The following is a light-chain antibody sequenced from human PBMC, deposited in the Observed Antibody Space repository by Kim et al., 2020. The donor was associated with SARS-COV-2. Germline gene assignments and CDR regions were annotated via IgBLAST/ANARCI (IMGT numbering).Light chain of an antibody. CDR2: DVT. V-gene: IGLV2-14*01. Sequence: QSALTQPVSVSGSPGQSITISCTGTSSDVGAYNYVSWYQQHPGKAPKVMIYDVTKRPSGVSDRLSGSKSGNTASLTISGLQAEDEADYYCSSYTTSSTWVFGGGTKVTVL. J-gene: IGLJ3*02. CDR1: SSDVGAYNY. CDR3: SSYTTSSTWV.